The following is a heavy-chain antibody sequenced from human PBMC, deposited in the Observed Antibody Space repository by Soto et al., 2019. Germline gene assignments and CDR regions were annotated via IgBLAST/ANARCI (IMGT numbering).Heavy chain of an antibody. CDR3: ARDEEWFITGPPPPPRSYYFDY. CDR2: IYSGGNT. J-gene: IGHJ4*02. D-gene: IGHD3-3*01. V-gene: IGHV3-66*01. Sequence: PGGSLRLSCAASGFTVSRNFMTWVRQAPGKGLEWVSLIYSGGNTYYADSVKGRFTISRDNAKNSLYLQMNSLRAEDTAVYYCARDEEWFITGPPPPPRSYYFDYWGQGTLVTVSS. CDR1: GFTVSRNF.